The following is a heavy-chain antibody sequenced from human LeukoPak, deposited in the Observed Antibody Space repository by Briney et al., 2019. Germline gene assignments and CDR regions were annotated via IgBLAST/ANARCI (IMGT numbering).Heavy chain of an antibody. CDR3: ARPRRGYSYALAFDI. D-gene: IGHD5-18*01. V-gene: IGHV4-59*01. CDR2: IYYSGST. CDR1: GGSISSYY. J-gene: IGHJ3*02. Sequence: SETLSLTCTVSGGSISSYYWSWIRQPPGKGLEWIGYIYYSGSTNYNPSLKSRVTISVDTSKNQFSLKLSSVTAADTAVYYCARPRRGYSYALAFDIWGQGTMVTVSS.